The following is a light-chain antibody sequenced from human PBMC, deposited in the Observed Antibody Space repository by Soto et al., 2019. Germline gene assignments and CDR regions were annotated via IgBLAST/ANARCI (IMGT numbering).Light chain of an antibody. CDR1: NIGSKS. J-gene: IGLJ1*01. Sequence: SYERTQPPSVSVAPGKTARITCGGNNIGSKSVHWYQQKPGQAPVLVIYYDSDRPSGIPERFSGSNSGNTATLTISRVEAGDEADYFCQVWDSSSDRYVFGTGTKLTVL. V-gene: IGLV3-21*04. CDR2: YDS. CDR3: QVWDSSSDRYV.